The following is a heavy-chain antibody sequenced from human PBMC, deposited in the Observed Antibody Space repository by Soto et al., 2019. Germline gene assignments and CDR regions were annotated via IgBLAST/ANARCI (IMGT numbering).Heavy chain of an antibody. CDR3: ARWLLVRDAFDL. J-gene: IGHJ3*01. Sequence: TSETLSLTCTVPYDSISSGDYYWSWIRQHPGKGLEWIGYIYYIGNTYYNPSLKSRVTISVDTSRNQFSLKLTSVTAAETAVYYCARWLLVRDAFDLWCQGTMVT. CDR1: YDSISSGDYY. CDR2: IYYIGNT. V-gene: IGHV4-31*03. D-gene: IGHD5-18*01.